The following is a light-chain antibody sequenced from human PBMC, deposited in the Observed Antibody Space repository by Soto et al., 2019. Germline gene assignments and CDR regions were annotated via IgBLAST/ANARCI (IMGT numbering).Light chain of an antibody. Sequence: QSVLTQPPSVSGAPGQRVTISCTGGSSNSGEGYDLQWYQQLQEAAPRLLTFGNTNRPSGVPDRFSGSRSGTSPSLAISGLQAEDEADYYCQSYDISLSVSVVFGGGTKVTVL. CDR1: SSNSGEGYD. V-gene: IGLV1-40*01. CDR2: GNT. CDR3: QSYDISLSVSVV. J-gene: IGLJ2*01.